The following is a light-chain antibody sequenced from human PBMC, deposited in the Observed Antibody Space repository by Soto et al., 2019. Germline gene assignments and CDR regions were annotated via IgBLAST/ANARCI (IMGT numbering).Light chain of an antibody. Sequence: ELVLTQSPAHLSLSPGARATISGRASQSISNYLAWYQQKPGQPPRLLIYAASIRATGIPARFSGSGSGTDFTPTISRLEPEDFAVYFCQERSNWPTFGQGTRLEIK. J-gene: IGKJ5*01. CDR2: AAS. CDR3: QERSNWPT. V-gene: IGKV3-11*01. CDR1: QSISNY.